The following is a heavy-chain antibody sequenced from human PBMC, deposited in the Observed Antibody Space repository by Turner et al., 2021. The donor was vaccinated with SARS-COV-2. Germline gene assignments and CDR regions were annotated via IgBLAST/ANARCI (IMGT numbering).Heavy chain of an antibody. CDR1: GFTFSNW. J-gene: IGHJ4*02. D-gene: IGHD2-15*01. CDR2: IKQDGSEK. V-gene: IGHV3-7*04. Sequence: EEQLVESGGGLVQPGGSLRLSCTASGFTFSNWMHWVHQAPGKGLEWVANIKQDGSEKYFVDSVKGRFTISRDNAKNSLYLQMNSLRAEDTAVYYCARDPNSGASLWGQGILVTVSS. CDR3: ARDPNSGASL.